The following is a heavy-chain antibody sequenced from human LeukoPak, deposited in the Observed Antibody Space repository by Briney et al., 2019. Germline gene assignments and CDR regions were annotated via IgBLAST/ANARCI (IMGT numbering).Heavy chain of an antibody. CDR2: INPNSGGT. J-gene: IGHJ6*02. Sequence: GASVKVSCKASGYTFTGYYTHWVRQAPGQGLEWMGWINPNSGGTNYAQKFQGRVTMTRDTSISTAYMELSRLRSDDTAVYYCARDLFRGSTNYGMDVWGQGTTVTVSS. D-gene: IGHD3-10*01. CDR3: ARDLFRGSTNYGMDV. CDR1: GYTFTGYY. V-gene: IGHV1-2*02.